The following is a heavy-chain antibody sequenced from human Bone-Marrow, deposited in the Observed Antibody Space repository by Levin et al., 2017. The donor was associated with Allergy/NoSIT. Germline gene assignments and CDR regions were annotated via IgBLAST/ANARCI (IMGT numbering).Heavy chain of an antibody. Sequence: AGESLKISCAASGFTFSSYEMNWVRQAPGKGLEWVSYISSSGSTIYYADSVKGRFTISRDNAKNSLYLQMNSLRAEDTAVYYCARGGGTMVQTCQRENWFDPWGQGTLVTVSS. CDR3: ARGGGTMVQTCQRENWFDP. V-gene: IGHV3-48*03. CDR1: GFTFSSYE. D-gene: IGHD3-10*01. J-gene: IGHJ5*02. CDR2: ISSSGSTI.